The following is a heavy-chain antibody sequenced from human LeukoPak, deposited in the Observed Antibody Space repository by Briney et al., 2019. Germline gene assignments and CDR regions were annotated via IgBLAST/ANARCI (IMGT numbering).Heavy chain of an antibody. D-gene: IGHD4-17*01. V-gene: IGHV3-33*06. J-gene: IGHJ6*03. CDR3: AKDPHYGNYYMDV. CDR2: IWYDGSNK. Sequence: GGSLRLSCAASGFTFSSYGMHWVRQAPGKGLEWLAVIWYDGSNKYYADSVKGRFTISRDNSKNTLYLQMNNLRAEDTAVYYCAKDPHYGNYYMDVWGKGTTVTVSS. CDR1: GFTFSSYG.